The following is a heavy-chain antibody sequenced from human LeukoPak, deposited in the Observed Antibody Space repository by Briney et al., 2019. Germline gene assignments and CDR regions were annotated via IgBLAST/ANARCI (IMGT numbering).Heavy chain of an antibody. V-gene: IGHV1-18*01. CDR3: ARVLDIVVAVAATPFDP. J-gene: IGHJ5*02. Sequence: ASVKVSCTASGYTFTSYGISWVRQAPGQGLEWMGWISAYNGNTNYAQKLQGRVTMTTDTSTSTAYMELRSLRSDDTAVYYCARVLDIVVAVAATPFDPWGQGTLVTVSS. CDR2: ISAYNGNT. D-gene: IGHD2-15*01. CDR1: GYTFTSYG.